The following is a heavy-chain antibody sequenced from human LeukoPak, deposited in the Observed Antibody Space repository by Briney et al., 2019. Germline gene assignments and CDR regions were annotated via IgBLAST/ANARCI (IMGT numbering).Heavy chain of an antibody. D-gene: IGHD4-17*01. Sequence: ASVKVSCKASGYTFTSYGISWVRQAPGQGLEWMGWISAYNGNTNYAQKFQGRVTMTRDMSTSTVYMELSSLRSEDTAVYYCAAYGDYVMGFDPWGQGTLVTVSS. V-gene: IGHV1-18*01. CDR1: GYTFTSYG. CDR3: AAYGDYVMGFDP. CDR2: ISAYNGNT. J-gene: IGHJ5*02.